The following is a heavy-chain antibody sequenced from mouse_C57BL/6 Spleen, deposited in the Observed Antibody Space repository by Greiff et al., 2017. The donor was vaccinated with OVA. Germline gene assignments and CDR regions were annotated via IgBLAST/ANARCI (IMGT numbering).Heavy chain of an antibody. CDR2: ISYDGSN. J-gene: IGHJ2*01. Sequence: EVQLQESGPGLVKPSQSLSLTCSVTGYSITSGYYWNWIRQFPGNKLEWMGYISYDGSNNYNPSLKNRISITRDTSKNQFFLKLNSVTTEDTATYYCATYDYDEGYWGKGTTRTVSS. CDR1: GYSITSGYY. V-gene: IGHV3-6*01. D-gene: IGHD2-4*01. CDR3: ATYDYDEGY.